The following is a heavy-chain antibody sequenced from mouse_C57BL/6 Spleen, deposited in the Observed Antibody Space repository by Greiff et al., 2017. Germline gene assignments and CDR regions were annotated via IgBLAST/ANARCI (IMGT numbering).Heavy chain of an antibody. J-gene: IGHJ3*01. V-gene: IGHV1-55*01. CDR1: GYTFTSYW. D-gene: IGHD3-2*02. CDR2: IYPGSGST. CDR3: ATKTAQATYWFAY. Sequence: VQLQQPGAELVKPGASVKMSCKASGYTFTSYWITWVKQRPGQGLEWIGDIYPGSGSTNYNEKFKSKATLTVDTSSSTAYMQLSSLTSEDSAVYYGATKTAQATYWFAYWGQGTLVTVSA.